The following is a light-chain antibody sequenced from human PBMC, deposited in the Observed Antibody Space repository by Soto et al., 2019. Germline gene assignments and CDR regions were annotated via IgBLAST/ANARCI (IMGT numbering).Light chain of an antibody. CDR3: QSDDSSLSGVV. V-gene: IGLV1-40*01. CDR1: SSNIGAGYD. CDR2: GNS. J-gene: IGLJ2*01. Sequence: SVLTQPPSVSGAPGQRVTISCTGSSSNIGAGYDVHWYQQLPGTAPKLLIYGNSNRPSGVPDRFSGSKSGTSASLAITGLQAEDEADYYCQSDDSSLSGVVFGGGTKVTVL.